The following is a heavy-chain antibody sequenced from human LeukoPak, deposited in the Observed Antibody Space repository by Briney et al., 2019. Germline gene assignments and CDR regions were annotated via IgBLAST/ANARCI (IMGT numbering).Heavy chain of an antibody. J-gene: IGHJ4*02. V-gene: IGHV4-34*01. CDR2: INHSGYT. CDR3: TRMTRRHDY. D-gene: IGHD4-11*01. CDR1: GVSFDDYY. Sequence: SETLSLTCAVSGVSFDDYYWSWVRQTPGKGLEWIGEINHSGYTNDNPSLKSRVTLSIDTSRKQFSLNLRSVTVADAGIYYCTRMTRRHDYWGQGTQGTGSS.